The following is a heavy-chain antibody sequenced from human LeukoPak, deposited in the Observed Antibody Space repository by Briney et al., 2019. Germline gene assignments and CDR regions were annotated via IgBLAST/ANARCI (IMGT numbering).Heavy chain of an antibody. V-gene: IGHV4-4*07. D-gene: IGHD2-8*01. CDR3: ARLSNLYCTNGVCSDY. Sequence: SETLSLTCTVFGGPISSYYWSWIRQPAGKGLEWIGRIYTSGSTNYNPSLKSRVTMSVDTSKNQFSLKLSSVTAADTAVYYCARLSNLYCTNGVCSDYWGQGTLVTVSS. CDR1: GGPISSYY. J-gene: IGHJ4*02. CDR2: IYTSGST.